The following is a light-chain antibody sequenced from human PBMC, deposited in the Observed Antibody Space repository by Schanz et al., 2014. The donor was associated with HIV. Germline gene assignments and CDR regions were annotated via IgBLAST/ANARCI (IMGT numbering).Light chain of an antibody. CDR2: SNN. Sequence: QSVLTQPPSASGTPGQRVTLSCSGSSSNIGSNTVNWYQQLPGTAPKLLIYSNNQRPSGVPDRFSGSKSGTSASLAITGLQAEDEADYYCQSFDSSLSGVVFGGGTKLTVL. J-gene: IGLJ3*02. V-gene: IGLV1-44*01. CDR1: SSNIGSNT. CDR3: QSFDSSLSGVV.